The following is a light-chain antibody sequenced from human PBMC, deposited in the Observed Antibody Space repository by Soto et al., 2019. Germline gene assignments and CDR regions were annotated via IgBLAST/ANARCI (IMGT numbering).Light chain of an antibody. J-gene: IGKJ2*01. CDR2: GAS. V-gene: IGKV3-20*01. Sequence: DIVLTQSPGTLSLSPGERATLSCRASQNVNNNYLAWYQQKPGQAPRLLIRGASSRDTGLPDRFSGSGSGTAFTLTISRLEPEDFAVYYCQQYGSSPGTFGEGTKLEIK. CDR3: QQYGSSPGT. CDR1: QNVNNNY.